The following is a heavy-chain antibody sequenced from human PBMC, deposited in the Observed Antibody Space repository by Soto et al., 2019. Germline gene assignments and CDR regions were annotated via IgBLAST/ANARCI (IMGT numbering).Heavy chain of an antibody. CDR3: ASSGRGAYDFDAFDF. V-gene: IGHV3-21*01. CDR2: ISTSSTYI. J-gene: IGHJ3*01. CDR1: GFTFSTYG. D-gene: IGHD3-22*01. Sequence: EVQLVESGGGLVKPGGSLRLSCAASGFTFSTYGMNWVRQAPGKGLEWVSYISTSSTYIFYADSMKGRFTISRDNAKTSLYLQMNSLRAEDSAVYYCASSGRGAYDFDAFDFWGQGTVVTVSS.